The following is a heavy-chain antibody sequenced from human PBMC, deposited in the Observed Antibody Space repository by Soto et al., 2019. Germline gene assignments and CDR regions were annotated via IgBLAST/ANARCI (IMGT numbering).Heavy chain of an antibody. V-gene: IGHV1-18*01. CDR2: ISAYNGNT. Sequence: QVQLVQSGADVKKPGASVKVSCKASGYTFTSYGISWVRQAPGQGLEWMGCISAYNGNTNYAQKLQGRVTMTTDTSTSTAYLELMSLRSDDAAVYYCSREEDRFGELLYPGDYWGQGTLVTVSS. CDR1: GYTFTSYG. J-gene: IGHJ4*02. D-gene: IGHD3-10*01. CDR3: SREEDRFGELLYPGDY.